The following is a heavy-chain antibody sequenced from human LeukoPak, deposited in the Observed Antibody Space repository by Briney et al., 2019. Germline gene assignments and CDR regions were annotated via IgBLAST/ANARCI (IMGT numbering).Heavy chain of an antibody. V-gene: IGHV4-4*07. CDR3: APPPYYYEANGYSVA. CDR2: IYTSGST. D-gene: IGHD3-22*01. CDR1: GGSISSYY. J-gene: IGHJ5*02. Sequence: SETLSLTCTVSGGSISSYYWSWIRQPAGKGLEWIGRIYTSGSTNYNPSLKSRTTMSVDTSKNQFSLKLSSVTAADTAVYYCAPPPYYYEANGYSVAWGQGTLVTVSS.